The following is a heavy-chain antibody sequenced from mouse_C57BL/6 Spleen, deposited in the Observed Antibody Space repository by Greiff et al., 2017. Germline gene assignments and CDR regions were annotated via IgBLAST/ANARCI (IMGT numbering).Heavy chain of an antibody. Sequence: EVKLEESGGGLVKPGGSLKLSCAASGFTFSDYGMHWVRQAPEKGLEWVAYISSGSSTIYYAATVKGRFTISRDNAKNTLFLQMTSLSSEDTAMYYGARVYYSNYGGYFDVWGTGTTVTVSS. V-gene: IGHV5-17*01. CDR3: ARVYYSNYGGYFDV. CDR2: ISSGSSTI. CDR1: GFTFSDYG. J-gene: IGHJ1*03. D-gene: IGHD2-5*01.